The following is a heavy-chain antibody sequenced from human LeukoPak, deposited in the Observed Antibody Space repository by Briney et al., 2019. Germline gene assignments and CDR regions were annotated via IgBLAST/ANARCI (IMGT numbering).Heavy chain of an antibody. J-gene: IGHJ4*02. D-gene: IGHD3-9*01. Sequence: PGGSLRLSCAASGLAFSNFSMNWVRQAPGKGLEWVSVISGSGGSTYYADSVKGRFTISRDNSKNTLYLQMNSLRADDTAVYYCARGSLAIFDWGQGTLVTVSS. CDR2: ISGSGGST. CDR1: GLAFSNFS. V-gene: IGHV3-23*01. CDR3: ARGSLAIFD.